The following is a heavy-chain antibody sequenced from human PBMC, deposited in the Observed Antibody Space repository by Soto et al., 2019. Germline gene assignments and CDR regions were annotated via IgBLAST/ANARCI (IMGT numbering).Heavy chain of an antibody. CDR2: ISAYNGET. J-gene: IGHJ4*02. D-gene: IGHD6-13*01. CDR3: ATGHIAGTTWDY. CDR1: GYTFTSYG. Sequence: GASVKVSCKASGYTFTSYGISWVRQAPGQGLEWMGWISAYNGETIYTQKFQGRVTMTEDTSTDTTYMELSSLRSEDTAVYYCATGHIAGTTWDYWGQGTLVTVSS. V-gene: IGHV1-18*01.